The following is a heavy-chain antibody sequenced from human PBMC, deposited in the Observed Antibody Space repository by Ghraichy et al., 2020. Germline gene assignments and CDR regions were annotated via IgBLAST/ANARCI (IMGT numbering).Heavy chain of an antibody. D-gene: IGHD1-26*01. CDR2: IYSRGTT. Sequence: GGSLRLSCAASGFAVSPFSMSWVRQAPGKGLEWVSVIYSRGTTYYADSVKGRFTISRDNSKSTVSLQMNGLRAEDTAVYYCARGVGVGSLRFDCWGQGTLVTVSS. CDR1: GFAVSPFS. J-gene: IGHJ4*02. V-gene: IGHV3-66*01. CDR3: ARGVGVGSLRFDC.